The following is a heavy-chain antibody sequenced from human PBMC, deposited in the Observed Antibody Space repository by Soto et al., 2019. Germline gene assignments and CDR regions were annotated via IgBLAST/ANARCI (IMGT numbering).Heavy chain of an antibody. CDR1: GGTFSSYA. CDR2: IIPIFGTA. CDR3: ARSPKNDYGDYPGSDRGVLYYGMDV. Sequence: QVQLVQSGAEVKKPGSSVKVSCKASGGTFSSYAISWVRQAPGQGLEWMGGIIPIFGTANYAQKFQGRVTITADESTSTAYMELSSLRSEDTAVYYWARSPKNDYGDYPGSDRGVLYYGMDVWGQGTTVTVSS. J-gene: IGHJ6*02. V-gene: IGHV1-69*12. D-gene: IGHD4-17*01.